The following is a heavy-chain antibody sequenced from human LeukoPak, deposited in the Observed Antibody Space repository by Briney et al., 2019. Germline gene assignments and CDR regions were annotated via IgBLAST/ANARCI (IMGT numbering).Heavy chain of an antibody. CDR1: GGSLTSSDYY. CDR3: ARVSYGFPARFDP. CDR2: LSYSGNT. V-gene: IGHV4-39*07. D-gene: IGHD5-18*01. J-gene: IGHJ5*02. Sequence: SETLSLTCTVSGGSLTSSDYYWGWIRQPPGKGLESIGSLSYSGNTYYSPSLKSRVTISVDTSKNQFSLKLSSVTAADTAVYYCARVSYGFPARFDPWGQGTLVTVSS.